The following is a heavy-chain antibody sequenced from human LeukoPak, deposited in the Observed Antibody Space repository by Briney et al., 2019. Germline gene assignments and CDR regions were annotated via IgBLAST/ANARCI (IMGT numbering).Heavy chain of an antibody. CDR1: GFTFSSYS. Sequence: PGGSLRFSCAASGFTFSSYSMNWVRQAPGKGLEWVSSISSSSSYIYYADSVKGRFTISRDNAKNSLYLQMNSLRAEDTAVYYCARVGDSGSYEYYFDYWGQGTLVTVSS. J-gene: IGHJ4*02. V-gene: IGHV3-21*01. CDR2: ISSSSSYI. D-gene: IGHD1-26*01. CDR3: ARVGDSGSYEYYFDY.